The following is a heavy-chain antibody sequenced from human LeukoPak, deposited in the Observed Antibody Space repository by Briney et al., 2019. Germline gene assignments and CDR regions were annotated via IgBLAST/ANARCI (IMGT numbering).Heavy chain of an antibody. CDR3: AKASSGSYYSLDY. CDR2: ISWNSGSI. D-gene: IGHD1-26*01. J-gene: IGHJ4*02. CDR1: GFTFDDYA. V-gene: IGHV3-9*01. Sequence: GRSLRLSCAASGFTFDDYAMHRVRQAPGKGLEWVSGISWNSGSIGYADSVKGRFTISRDNAKNSLYLQMNSLRAEDTALYYCAKASSGSYYSLDYWGQGTLVTVSS.